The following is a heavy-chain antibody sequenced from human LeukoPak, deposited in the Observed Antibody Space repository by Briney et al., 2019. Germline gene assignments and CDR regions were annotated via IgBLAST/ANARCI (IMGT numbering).Heavy chain of an antibody. CDR3: ARDPLRIAAAAPRRWVHYFDY. Sequence: GGSLRLSCAASGFTFSSYWMHWVRQAPGKGLVWVSRINTDGSSTSYADSVKGRFTISRDNAKNTLYLQMNSLRAEDTAVYYCARDPLRIAAAAPRRWVHYFDYWGQGTLVTVSS. CDR1: GFTFSSYW. V-gene: IGHV3-74*01. CDR2: INTDGSST. J-gene: IGHJ4*02. D-gene: IGHD6-13*01.